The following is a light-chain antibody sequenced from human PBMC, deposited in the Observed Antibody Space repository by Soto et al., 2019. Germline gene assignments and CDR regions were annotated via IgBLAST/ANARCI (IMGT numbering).Light chain of an antibody. CDR3: QSYDSTNQV. Sequence: NFMLTQPHSVSESPGKTVTISCTRSRGTIASNYEQWYQQRPGSAPTTVIFDDNERPSGVPARFSGSIDTSSNSASLTISGLKIEDEADSYCQSYDSTNQVFGGGTKLTVL. J-gene: IGLJ2*01. CDR1: RGTIASNY. CDR2: DDN. V-gene: IGLV6-57*04.